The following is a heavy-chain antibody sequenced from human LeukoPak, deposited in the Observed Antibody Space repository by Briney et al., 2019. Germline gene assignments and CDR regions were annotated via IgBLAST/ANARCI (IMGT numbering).Heavy chain of an antibody. CDR3: ARDNVMITFGGVIAPYYFDY. CDR1: GYTFSSYS. CDR2: ISSSSSYI. Sequence: GGSLRLSCADSGYTFSSYSMNWVRQAPGKGLEWVSSISSSSSYIYYADSVKGRFTISRDSAKNSLYLQMNSLRAEDTAVYYCARDNVMITFGGVIAPYYFDYWGQGTLVTVSS. D-gene: IGHD3-16*02. J-gene: IGHJ4*02. V-gene: IGHV3-21*01.